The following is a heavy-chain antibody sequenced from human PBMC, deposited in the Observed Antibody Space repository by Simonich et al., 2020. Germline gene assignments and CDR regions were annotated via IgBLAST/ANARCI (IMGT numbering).Heavy chain of an antibody. CDR2: IYYSGST. CDR1: GGPISSYY. V-gene: IGHV4-59*08. Sequence: QVQLQESGPGLVKPWETLSLTCTVSGGPISSYYLSWIRQPPGKGLEWIGYIYYSGSTNYNPSLKSRVTISVDTSKNQFSLKLSSVTAADTAVYYCARHDRWLQFYFDYWGQGTLVTVSS. D-gene: IGHD5-12*01. J-gene: IGHJ4*02. CDR3: ARHDRWLQFYFDY.